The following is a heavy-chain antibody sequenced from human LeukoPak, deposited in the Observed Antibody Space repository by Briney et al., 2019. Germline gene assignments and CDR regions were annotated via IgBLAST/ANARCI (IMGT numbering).Heavy chain of an antibody. D-gene: IGHD2-15*01. CDR3: ARVRVYCSGGSCYPNWFDP. CDR1: GYTFTGYY. J-gene: IGHJ5*02. V-gene: IGHV1-2*02. CDR2: INPNSGGT. Sequence: ASVKVSCTASGYTFTGYYMHWVRQAPGQGLEWMGWINPNSGGTNYAQKFQGRVTMTRDTSISTAYMERSRLRPDATAVYYCARVRVYCSGGSCYPNWFDPWGQGTLVTVSS.